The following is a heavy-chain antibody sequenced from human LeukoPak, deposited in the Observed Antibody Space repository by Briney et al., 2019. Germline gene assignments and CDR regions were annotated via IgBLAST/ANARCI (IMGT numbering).Heavy chain of an antibody. CDR3: AYQILYSSGWYPFDY. CDR2: TYYRSKWYN. CDR1: GDSVSSNSAA. D-gene: IGHD6-19*01. J-gene: IGHJ4*02. Sequence: SQTLSLSCAISGDSVSSNSAAWNWIRQSPSRGLEWLGRTYYRSKWYNDYAVSVKSRITINPDTSKSQFSLQLNSVTPEDTAVYYCAYQILYSSGWYPFDYWGQGTLVTVSS. V-gene: IGHV6-1*01.